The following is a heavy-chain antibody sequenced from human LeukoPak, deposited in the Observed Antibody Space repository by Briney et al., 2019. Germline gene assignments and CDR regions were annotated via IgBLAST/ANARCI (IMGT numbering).Heavy chain of an antibody. D-gene: IGHD4-17*01. CDR1: GGSFSGYY. V-gene: IGHV4-34*01. Sequence: SETLSLTCAVYGGSFSGYYWSWIRQPPGKGLEWIGEINHSGSTNYNPSFKSRVTISVDTSKNQFSLKLSSVTAADTAVYYCASRTTVTTDFDYWGQGTLVTVSS. CDR2: INHSGST. CDR3: ASRTTVTTDFDY. J-gene: IGHJ4*02.